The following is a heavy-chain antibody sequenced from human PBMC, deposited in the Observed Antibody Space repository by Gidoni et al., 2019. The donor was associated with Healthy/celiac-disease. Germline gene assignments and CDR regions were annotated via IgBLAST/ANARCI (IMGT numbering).Heavy chain of an antibody. Sequence: EVQLVESGGGLVTPGGSLRLSCAASGFPFSSSSMNWFRQAPGKGLEWVSSISSSSSYIYYVDSVKGRFTISRDNAKNSLYLQMNSLRAEDTAVYYCARESKGDLGVLMVYANNWFDPWGQGTLVTVSS. CDR3: ARESKGDLGVLMVYANNWFDP. CDR1: GFPFSSSS. V-gene: IGHV3-21*01. D-gene: IGHD2-8*01. J-gene: IGHJ5*02. CDR2: ISSSSSYI.